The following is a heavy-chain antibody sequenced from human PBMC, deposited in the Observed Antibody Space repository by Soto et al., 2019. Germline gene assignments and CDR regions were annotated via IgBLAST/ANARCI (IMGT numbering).Heavy chain of an antibody. Sequence: QVQLVESGGGVVQPGRSLRLSCAASGFTFSSYGMHWVRQAPGKGLEWVAVISYDGSNKYYADSVKGRFSISSDNSKNTLYLQMNSLRAEDTAVYYCAKGDLVLVPAAVIGYFDYWGQGTLVTVSS. D-gene: IGHD2-2*01. CDR1: GFTFSSYG. J-gene: IGHJ4*02. CDR2: ISYDGSNK. CDR3: AKGDLVLVPAAVIGYFDY. V-gene: IGHV3-30*18.